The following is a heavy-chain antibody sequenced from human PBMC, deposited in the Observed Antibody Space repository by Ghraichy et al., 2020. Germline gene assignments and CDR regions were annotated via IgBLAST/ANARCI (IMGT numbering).Heavy chain of an antibody. CDR1: GFTFSSYA. CDR3: AKDPDSSGYPNGNFDY. J-gene: IGHJ4*02. V-gene: IGHV3-23*01. CDR2: ISGSGGST. Sequence: GGSLRLSCAASGFTFSSYAMSWVRQAPGKGLEWVSAISGSGGSTYYADSVKGRFTISRDNSKNTLYLQMNSLRAEDTAVYYCAKDPDSSGYPNGNFDYWGQGTLVTVSS. D-gene: IGHD3-22*01.